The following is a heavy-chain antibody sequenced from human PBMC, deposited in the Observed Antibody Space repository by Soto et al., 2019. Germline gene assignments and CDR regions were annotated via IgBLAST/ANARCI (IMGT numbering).Heavy chain of an antibody. Sequence: QPGGSLRLSCAASGFTFSSYAMHWVRQAPGKGLEWVAVISYDGSNKYYADSVKGRFTISRDNSKNTLYLQMNSLRAEDTAVYYCARDSSGYSSSWNWFDPWGQGTLVTVSS. V-gene: IGHV3-30-3*01. J-gene: IGHJ5*02. CDR2: ISYDGSNK. CDR3: ARDSSGYSSSWNWFDP. D-gene: IGHD6-13*01. CDR1: GFTFSSYA.